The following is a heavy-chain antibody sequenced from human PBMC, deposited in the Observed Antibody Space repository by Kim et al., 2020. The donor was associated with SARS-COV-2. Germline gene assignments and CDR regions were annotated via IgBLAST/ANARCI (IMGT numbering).Heavy chain of an antibody. CDR3: ARDYCSGGSCYSQYGMDV. D-gene: IGHD2-15*01. CDR1: GGTFSSYA. J-gene: IGHJ6*02. V-gene: IGHV1-69*04. CDR2: IIPLLGIT. Sequence: SVKVSCKASGGTFSSYAISWVRQAPGQGLEWMGRIIPLLGITNYAQKFQGRVTITADKSTSTAYMELSSLRSEDTAMYYCARDYCSGGSCYSQYGMDVWGQGTTVTVSS.